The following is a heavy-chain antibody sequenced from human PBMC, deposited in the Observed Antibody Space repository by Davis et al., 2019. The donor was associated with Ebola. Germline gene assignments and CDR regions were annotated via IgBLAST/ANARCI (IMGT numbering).Heavy chain of an antibody. J-gene: IGHJ6*03. D-gene: IGHD2-2*01. CDR2: IYPGDSDT. V-gene: IGHV5-51*01. Sequence: KVSCKGSGYSFTSYWIGWVRQMPGKGLEWMGIIYPGDSDTRYSPSFQGQVTISADKSISTAYLQWSSLKASDTAMYYWARHSDIVVVPAAVSVSQGVAKGYMDVWGKGTTVTVSS. CDR3: ARHSDIVVVPAAVSVSQGVAKGYMDV. CDR1: GYSFTSYW.